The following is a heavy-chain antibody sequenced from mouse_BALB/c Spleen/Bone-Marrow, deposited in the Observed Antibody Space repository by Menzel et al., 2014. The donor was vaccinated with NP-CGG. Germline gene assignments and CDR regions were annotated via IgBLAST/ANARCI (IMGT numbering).Heavy chain of an antibody. Sequence: QVQLQQSGAELMKPGASVKISCKATGYTFSSYWIEWVKQRPGHGLEWIGEILPGSGSTNYNEKFKGKATFTADTSSNTAHMHLNSLTSADSAVYYCARRWISWFAYWRQATLVTVSA. CDR1: GYTFSSYW. CDR3: ARRWISWFAY. V-gene: IGHV1-9*01. CDR2: ILPGSGST. D-gene: IGHD1-1*02. J-gene: IGHJ3*01.